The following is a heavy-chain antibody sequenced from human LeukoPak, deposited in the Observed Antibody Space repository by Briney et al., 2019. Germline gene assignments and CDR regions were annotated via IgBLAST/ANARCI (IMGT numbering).Heavy chain of an antibody. CDR3: ARDAGYYSGWALSVFDY. J-gene: IGHJ4*02. D-gene: IGHD6-19*01. CDR2: IYYSGST. CDR1: GDSISNYY. V-gene: IGHV4-59*12. Sequence: SETLSLTCSVSGDSISNYYWIWIRQPPGKGLEWIGTIYYSGSTYYNPSLKSRVTISIDTSKNQFSLKLSSVAAADTAVYYCARDAGYYSGWALSVFDYWGQGTLVTVSS.